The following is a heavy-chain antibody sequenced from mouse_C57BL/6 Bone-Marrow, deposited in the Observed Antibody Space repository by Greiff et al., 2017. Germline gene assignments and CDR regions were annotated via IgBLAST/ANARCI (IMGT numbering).Heavy chain of an antibody. J-gene: IGHJ4*01. D-gene: IGHD1-1*01. CDR1: GYTFTSYW. CDR2: IYPSDSET. Sequence: QVQLQQPGAELVRPGSSVKLSCKASGYTFTSYWMDWVKQRPGQGLEWIGNIYPSDSETHYNQKFKDKSTLTVDNSSSTAYMQLSSLQSEDSAVYYCARSGSSYNYYAMDYWGQGTAATVSS. CDR3: ARSGSSYNYYAMDY. V-gene: IGHV1-61*01.